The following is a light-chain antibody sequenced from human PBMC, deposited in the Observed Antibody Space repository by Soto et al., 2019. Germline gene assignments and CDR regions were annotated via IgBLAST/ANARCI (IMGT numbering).Light chain of an antibody. CDR1: TGAVTSGHY. CDR3: LLSYRDARV. Sequence: QAVVTQEPSLTVSPGGTVTLTCGSSTGAVTSGHYPYWFQQKPGQAPRTLIYRTSNKHPSTPARFSGSLLGGKAALTLSGAQPEDEAEYYCLLSYRDARVFGGGTKLTVL. CDR2: RTS. J-gene: IGLJ2*01. V-gene: IGLV7-46*01.